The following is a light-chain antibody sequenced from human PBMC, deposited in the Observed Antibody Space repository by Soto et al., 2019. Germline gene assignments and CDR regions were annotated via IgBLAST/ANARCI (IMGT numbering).Light chain of an antibody. CDR3: QQRSKWPLT. V-gene: IGKV3-11*01. CDR2: DAA. Sequence: EIVLTQSPVTLSLSPGERATLSCRASLSVSTSLDWYQQKPGQSPRLLIYDAAHRATGIPVRFSGGGSGTDFTLAISSLEPEDSAVYYCQQRSKWPLTFGGGTKVDI. J-gene: IGKJ4*01. CDR1: LSVSTS.